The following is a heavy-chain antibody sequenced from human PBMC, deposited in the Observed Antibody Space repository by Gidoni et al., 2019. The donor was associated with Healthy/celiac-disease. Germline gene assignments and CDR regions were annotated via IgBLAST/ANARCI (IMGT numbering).Heavy chain of an antibody. CDR2: IYTGDSDT. CDR3: ASNVYYSGWVGLFGD. D-gene: IGHD3-10*01. CDR1: GYSFTSYW. Sequence: EVQLVQSEAEVKKPGESLKISCKGSGYSFTSYWIGWVRQMPGKGLEWMGIIYTGDSDTRYSPSFQGQVTISADKSISTAYLQWSSLKASDTAMYYCASNVYYSGWVGLFGDWGQGTLVTVSS. J-gene: IGHJ4*02. V-gene: IGHV5-51*01.